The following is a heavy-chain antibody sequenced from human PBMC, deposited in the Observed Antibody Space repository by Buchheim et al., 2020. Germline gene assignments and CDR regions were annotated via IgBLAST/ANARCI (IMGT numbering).Heavy chain of an antibody. J-gene: IGHJ4*02. CDR1: GFTFSSYS. CDR2: ISSSSTI. CDR3: ASEKRAAAGIGDY. D-gene: IGHD6-13*01. V-gene: IGHV3-48*01. Sequence: EVQLVESGGGLVQPGGSLRLSCAASGFTFSSYSMNWVRQAPGKGLEWVSYISSSSTIYYADSVKGRFTISRDNAKNSLYLQMNSLRAEDTAVYYCASEKRAAAGIGDYWGQGTL.